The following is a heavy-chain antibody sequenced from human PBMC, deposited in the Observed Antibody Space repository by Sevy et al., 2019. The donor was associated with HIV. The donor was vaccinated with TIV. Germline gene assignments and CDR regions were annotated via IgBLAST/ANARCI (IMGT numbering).Heavy chain of an antibody. J-gene: IGHJ4*02. V-gene: IGHV3-49*04. CDR3: TRWKGLQSIFDF. D-gene: IGHD2-21*01. CDR1: GFTFGDYT. Sequence: GGSLRLSCTASGFTFGDYTMNWVRQAPGKGLEWVAFLKNKASGGTVDHAAAVKGSFTISRDDSKSIVYLQMNDLKTADTAVYYCTRWKGLQSIFDFWGQGALVTVSS. CDR2: LKNKASGGTV.